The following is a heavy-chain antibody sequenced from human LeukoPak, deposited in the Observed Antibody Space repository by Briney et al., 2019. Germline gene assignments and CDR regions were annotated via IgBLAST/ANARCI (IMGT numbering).Heavy chain of an antibody. V-gene: IGHV3-23*01. CDR2: ISGSGGST. J-gene: IGHJ4*02. CDR3: AKAGTAMVTGFSHVDY. CDR1: GFTFDDYA. Sequence: GGSLRLSCAASGFTFDDYAMHWVRQAPGKGLEWVSAISGSGGSTYYADSVKGRFTISRDNSKNTLYLQMNSLRAEDTAVYYCAKAGTAMVTGFSHVDYWGQGTLVTVSS. D-gene: IGHD5-18*01.